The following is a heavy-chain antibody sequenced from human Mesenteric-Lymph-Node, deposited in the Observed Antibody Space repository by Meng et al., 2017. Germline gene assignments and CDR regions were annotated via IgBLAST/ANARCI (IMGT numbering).Heavy chain of an antibody. J-gene: IGHJ6*02. Sequence: GESLKISCAASGFTVSSNYMNWVRQAPGKGLEWVANIKEDGSEKLSVDSAKGRFTISRDNAKNSLYLQMFSLRAEDAAVFYCAKGHYEMDVWGQGTTVTVSS. V-gene: IGHV3-7*01. CDR2: IKEDGSEK. CDR3: AKGHYEMDV. CDR1: GFTVSSNY.